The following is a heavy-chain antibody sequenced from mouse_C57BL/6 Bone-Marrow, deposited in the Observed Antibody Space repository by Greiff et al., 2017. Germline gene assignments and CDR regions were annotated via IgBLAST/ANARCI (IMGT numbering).Heavy chain of an antibody. Sequence: VQLQQPGAELVRPGTSVKLSCKASGYTFTSYWMHWVKQRPGQGLEWIGVIDPSDSYTNYNQKFKGKATLTVDTSSSTAYMPLSSLTSEDSAVYYCARPSFENWGQGTLVTVSA. CDR3: ARPSFEN. CDR2: IDPSDSYT. CDR1: GYTFTSYW. V-gene: IGHV1-59*01. J-gene: IGHJ3*01.